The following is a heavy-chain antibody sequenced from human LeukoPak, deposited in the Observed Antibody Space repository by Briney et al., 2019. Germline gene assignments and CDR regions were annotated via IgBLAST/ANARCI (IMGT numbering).Heavy chain of an antibody. Sequence: PSETLSLTCTVSGGSISSYYWSWIRQSPGKGLEWIRCIYYSGSTNYNPSLKSRVTISVDTSKKQFSLKLNSVTAADTAVYYCARDPGYSYGYDHYYYGMDVWGQGTTVTVSS. J-gene: IGHJ6*02. CDR3: ARDPGYSYGYDHYYYGMDV. V-gene: IGHV4-59*01. CDR2: IYYSGST. D-gene: IGHD5-18*01. CDR1: GGSISSYY.